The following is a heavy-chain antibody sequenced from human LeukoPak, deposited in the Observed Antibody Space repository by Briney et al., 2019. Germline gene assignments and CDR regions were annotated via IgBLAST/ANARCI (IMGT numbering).Heavy chain of an antibody. D-gene: IGHD3-3*01. CDR2: INTNTGNP. CDR3: ARGYYDFWSGYGPYYYYMDV. V-gene: IGHV7-4-1*02. J-gene: IGHJ6*03. CDR1: GYTFTSYD. Sequence: ASVKVSCKASGYTFTSYDINWVRQAPGQGLEWMGWINTNTGNPTYAQGFTGRFVFSLDTTVSTAYLQISSLKAEDTAVYYCARGYYDFWSGYGPYYYYMDVWGKGTTVTVSS.